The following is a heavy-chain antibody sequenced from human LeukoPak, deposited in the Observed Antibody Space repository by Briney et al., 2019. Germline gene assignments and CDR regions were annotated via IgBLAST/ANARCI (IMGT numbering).Heavy chain of an antibody. CDR1: GYTFTSYD. D-gene: IGHD3-9*01. CDR2: MNPNSGNT. Sequence: ASVKVSCKASGYTFTSYDINWVRQATGQGLEWMGWMNPNSGNTGYAQKFQGRVTMTRNTSISTAHMELSSLRSEDTAVYYCARGSNRYYDILTGYYGYFDYWGQGTLVTVSS. V-gene: IGHV1-8*01. CDR3: ARGSNRYYDILTGYYGYFDY. J-gene: IGHJ4*02.